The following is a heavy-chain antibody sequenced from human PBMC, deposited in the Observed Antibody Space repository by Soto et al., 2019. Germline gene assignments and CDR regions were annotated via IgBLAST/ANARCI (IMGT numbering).Heavy chain of an antibody. D-gene: IGHD4-17*01. CDR1: GFSLNNASLG. J-gene: IGHJ4*02. V-gene: IGHV2-26*01. CDR3: ARIVMTTVTTKSDKKRVELDY. CDR2: IFSNDEK. Sequence: QVTLKESGPVLVKPTETLTLTCTVSGFSLNNASLGVSWIRQPPGKALEWLAHIFSNDEKSYNTSLKSRLTISKDTTKSHIVLTTTIMDPVDTAKYYCARIVMTTVTTKSDKKRVELDYWGQETLVSVSS.